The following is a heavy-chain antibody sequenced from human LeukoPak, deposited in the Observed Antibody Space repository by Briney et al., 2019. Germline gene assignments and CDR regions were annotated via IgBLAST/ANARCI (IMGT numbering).Heavy chain of an antibody. CDR2: ISYDGSDT. J-gene: IGHJ6*04. CDR3: AREGSKIGSGRNRYYYTGMDV. CDR1: GFTFGSYD. Sequence: GTSLRLSCAASGFTFGSYDIHWIRQAPGKGLEWVALISYDGSDTHYGDSVRGRFTISRDNSKNTLSLQMNSLRPEDTAVYYCAREGSKIGSGRNRYYYTGMDVWGKGTRSPSPQ. D-gene: IGHD3-10*01. V-gene: IGHV3-30*03.